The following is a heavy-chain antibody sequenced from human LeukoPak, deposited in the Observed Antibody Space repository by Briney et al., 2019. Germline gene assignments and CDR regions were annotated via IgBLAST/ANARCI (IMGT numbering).Heavy chain of an antibody. D-gene: IGHD2-8*01. CDR1: GGSISSGGYY. CDR2: IYYSGSA. Sequence: SQTLSLTCTVSGGSISSGGYYWSWIRQPPGKGLEWIGNIYYSGSANYNPSLQSRVTISVDTSRNHFSLQLSSVTAADTAVYYCARHLANRRQGFDYWGQGTLLTVSS. J-gene: IGHJ4*02. V-gene: IGHV4-61*03. CDR3: ARHLANRRQGFDY.